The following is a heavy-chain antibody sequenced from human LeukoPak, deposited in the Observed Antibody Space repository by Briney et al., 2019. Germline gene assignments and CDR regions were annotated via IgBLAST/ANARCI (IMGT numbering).Heavy chain of an antibody. CDR1: GFTFSSYA. D-gene: IGHD5-18*01. Sequence: GGSLRLSCAASGFTFSSYAMGWVRQAPEKGLEWVSSIGGSGGSTYYADSVKGRFTISRDNSKNTLYLQMNSLRAEDTALYYCAKVTGYSYGYGDYWGQGTLVTVSS. CDR2: IGGSGGST. V-gene: IGHV3-23*01. J-gene: IGHJ4*02. CDR3: AKVTGYSYGYGDY.